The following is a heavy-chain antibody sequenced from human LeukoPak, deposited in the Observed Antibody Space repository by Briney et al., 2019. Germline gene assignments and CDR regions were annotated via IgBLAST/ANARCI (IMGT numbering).Heavy chain of an antibody. Sequence: GGSLRLSCAASGFTFSSYWMHWVRQAPGKGLVWVSRIDPDGNTDYADSVKGRFTISRDNAKNTLYLQMNSLRAEDTAVYRCARDVRGPHDFWGQGTLVTVSS. V-gene: IGHV3-74*01. D-gene: IGHD2/OR15-2a*01. CDR1: GFTFSSYW. CDR2: IDPDGNT. J-gene: IGHJ4*02. CDR3: ARDVRGPHDF.